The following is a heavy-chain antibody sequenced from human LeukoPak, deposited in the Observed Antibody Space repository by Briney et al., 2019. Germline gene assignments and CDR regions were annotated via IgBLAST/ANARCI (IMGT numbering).Heavy chain of an antibody. Sequence: PGGSLRLSCAASGFTFSSYAMHWVRQAPGKGLEWVAFIRSDGSNKSYADSVKGRFTISRDNAKNSLYLQMNSLRPDDTALYYCSTDPRLLIYWGHGTLVTVSS. D-gene: IGHD2-8*01. CDR2: IRSDGSNK. CDR3: STDPRLLIY. J-gene: IGHJ4*01. V-gene: IGHV3-30*02. CDR1: GFTFSSYA.